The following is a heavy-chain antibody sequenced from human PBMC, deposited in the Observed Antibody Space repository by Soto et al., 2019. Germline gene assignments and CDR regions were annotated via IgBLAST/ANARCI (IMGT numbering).Heavy chain of an antibody. J-gene: IGHJ4*02. D-gene: IGHD3-3*02. V-gene: IGHV3-48*03. CDR1: GFAFSNYE. CDR3: ARESFSASPNFFDY. Sequence: GGSLRLSCTASGFAFSNYEMNWVRQAPGKGLEWVSYISLSGSTIYYADSVKGRFTISRDDAKNSLYLQMDSLRADDTAVYYCARESFSASPNFFDYWGQGTLVTVSS. CDR2: ISLSGSTI.